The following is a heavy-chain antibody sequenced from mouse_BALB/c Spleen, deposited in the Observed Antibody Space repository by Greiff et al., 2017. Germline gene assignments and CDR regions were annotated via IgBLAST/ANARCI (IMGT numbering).Heavy chain of an antibody. Sequence: EVKLMESGAELVRPGALVKLSCKASGFNIKDYYMHWVKQRPEQGLEWIGWIDPENGNTIYDPKFQGKASITADTSSNTAYLQLSSLTSEDTAVYYCARDDSKGFDYWGQGTTLTVSS. V-gene: IGHV14-1*02. CDR3: ARDDSKGFDY. CDR2: IDPENGNT. CDR1: GFNIKDYY. D-gene: IGHD2-4*01. J-gene: IGHJ2*01.